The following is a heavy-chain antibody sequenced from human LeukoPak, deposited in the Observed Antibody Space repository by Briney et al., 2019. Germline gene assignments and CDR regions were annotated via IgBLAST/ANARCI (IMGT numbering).Heavy chain of an antibody. V-gene: IGHV3-23*01. Sequence: GGSLRLSCAASGFTFSSYAMSWVRQAPGKGLEWVSAISGSGGSTYYADSVKGRFTISRDNSKNTLCLQMNSLRAEDTAVYYCAKARDSSGYYHDAFDIWGQGTMVTVSS. J-gene: IGHJ3*02. CDR1: GFTFSSYA. D-gene: IGHD3-22*01. CDR3: AKARDSSGYYHDAFDI. CDR2: ISGSGGST.